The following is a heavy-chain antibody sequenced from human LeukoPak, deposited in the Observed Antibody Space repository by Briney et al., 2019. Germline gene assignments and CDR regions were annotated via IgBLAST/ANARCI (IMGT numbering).Heavy chain of an antibody. Sequence: GGSLRLSCAASGFTFSSYWMSWVRQAPGKGLEWVANIKQDGSEKYYVDSVKGRFTISRDNAKNSLYLQMNSLRAEDTAVYYCARDLATVTTYGPFDYWGQGTLVTVSS. CDR1: GFTFSSYW. V-gene: IGHV3-7*01. J-gene: IGHJ4*02. D-gene: IGHD4-17*01. CDR2: IKQDGSEK. CDR3: ARDLATVTTYGPFDY.